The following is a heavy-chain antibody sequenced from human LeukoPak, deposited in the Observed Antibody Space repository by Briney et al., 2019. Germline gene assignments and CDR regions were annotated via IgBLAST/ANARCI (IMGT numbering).Heavy chain of an antibody. Sequence: SETLSLTCTVSGGSISSYYWSWIRQPPGKGLEWIGYIYYSGSTNYNPSLKSRVTISVDTSKNQFSLKLSSVTAADTAVYYCARDRSDYVWGSYRYKGAFDIWGQGTMVTVSS. J-gene: IGHJ3*02. CDR3: ARDRSDYVWGSYRYKGAFDI. V-gene: IGHV4-59*01. D-gene: IGHD3-16*02. CDR2: IYYSGST. CDR1: GGSISSYY.